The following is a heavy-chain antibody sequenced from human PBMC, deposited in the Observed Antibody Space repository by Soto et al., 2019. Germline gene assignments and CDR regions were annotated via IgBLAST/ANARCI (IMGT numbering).Heavy chain of an antibody. CDR3: AKAWDILTGYYGY. Sequence: SETLSLTCTVSGGSVSSGSYYWSWIRQPPGKGLEWIGYIYYSGSTNYNPSLKSRVTISVDTSKNQFSLKLSSVTAADTAVYYCAKAWDILTGYYGYWGQGTLVTVSS. CDR1: GGSVSSGSYY. CDR2: IYYSGST. V-gene: IGHV4-61*01. D-gene: IGHD3-9*01. J-gene: IGHJ4*02.